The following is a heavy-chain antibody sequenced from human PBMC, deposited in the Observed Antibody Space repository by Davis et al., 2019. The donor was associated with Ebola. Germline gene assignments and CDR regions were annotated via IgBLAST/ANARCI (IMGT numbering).Heavy chain of an antibody. D-gene: IGHD3-3*01. CDR3: ARALDFWSGYSTYYFDY. CDR1: GFTFSSYS. V-gene: IGHV3-21*01. Sequence: PGGSLRLSCAASGFTFSSYSMNWVRQAPGKGLEWVSSISSSSSYIYYADSVKGRFTISRDNAKNSLYLQMNSLKAEDTAVYYCARALDFWSGYSTYYFDYWGQGTLVTVSS. J-gene: IGHJ4*02. CDR2: ISSSSSYI.